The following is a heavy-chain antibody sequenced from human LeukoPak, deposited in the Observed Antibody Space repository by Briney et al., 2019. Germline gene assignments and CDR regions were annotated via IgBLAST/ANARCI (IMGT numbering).Heavy chain of an antibody. CDR2: IYYSGST. J-gene: IGHJ4*02. CDR1: GGTISSYY. V-gene: IGHV4-59*08. CDR3: AKTYYDFWSGYSYFDY. Sequence: SETLSLTCTASGGTISSYYWSWIRQPPGKGLEWIGYIYYSGSTNYNHSLKSRVTISVDTSKNQFSLKLSSVTAEDTALYYCAKTYYDFWSGYSYFDYWGQGTLVTVSS. D-gene: IGHD3-3*01.